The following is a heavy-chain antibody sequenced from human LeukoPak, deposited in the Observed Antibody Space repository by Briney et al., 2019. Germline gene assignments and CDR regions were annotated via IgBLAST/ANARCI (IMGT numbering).Heavy chain of an antibody. Sequence: PGRSLRLSCAASGFTFSSYGMHWVRQAPGEGMEWVAVISYDGSNKYYADSVEGRFTISRDNSKNTLYLQMNSLRAEDTAVYYCAKSLPYSRYRVQGYYAFDIWGQGTMVTVSS. CDR1: GFTFSSYG. V-gene: IGHV3-30*18. CDR3: AKSLPYSRYRVQGYYAFDI. CDR2: ISYDGSNK. D-gene: IGHD3-10*01. J-gene: IGHJ3*02.